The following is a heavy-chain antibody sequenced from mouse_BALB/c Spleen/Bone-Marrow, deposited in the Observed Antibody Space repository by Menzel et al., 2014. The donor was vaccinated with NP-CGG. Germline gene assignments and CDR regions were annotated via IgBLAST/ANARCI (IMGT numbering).Heavy chain of an antibody. CDR2: IHYSGNT. Sequence: VQLQQSGPDLVKPSQSLSLTCTVTGYSITHGYGWHWIRQFPGNKLAWMGYIHYSGNTIYNPSLKSRVSITRDTSKNHFFLQLNSVTTDDTATYYCVRETTVVADFDYWGQGTTLTVSS. J-gene: IGHJ2*01. CDR1: GYSITHGYG. CDR3: VRETTVVADFDY. V-gene: IGHV3-1*02. D-gene: IGHD1-1*01.